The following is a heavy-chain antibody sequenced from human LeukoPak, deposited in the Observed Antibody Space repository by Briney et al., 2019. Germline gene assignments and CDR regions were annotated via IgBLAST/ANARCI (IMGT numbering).Heavy chain of an antibody. V-gene: IGHV4-30-2*01. D-gene: IGHD5-12*01. Sequence: SETLSLTCSVSGGSISSGGYSWSWIRQPPGKGLEWSGYIYHSGSTYYNPSLKSRVTISVDRSKNQFSLELSSVTAADTAVYYCARVSGPGWFDPWGQGTLVTVSS. CDR2: IYHSGST. J-gene: IGHJ5*02. CDR1: GGSISSGGYS. CDR3: ARVSGPGWFDP.